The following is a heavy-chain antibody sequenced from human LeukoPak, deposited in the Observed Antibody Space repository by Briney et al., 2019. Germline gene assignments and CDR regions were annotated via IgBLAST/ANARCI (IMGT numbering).Heavy chain of an antibody. J-gene: IGHJ4*02. Sequence: SVKVSCKASGYTFTSYGISWVRQAPGQGLEWMGRIIPILGIANYAQKFQGRVTITADKSTSTAYMELSSLRSEDTAVYYCAGSTYYYDSSGYALDYWGQGTLVTVSS. CDR3: AGSTYYYDSSGYALDY. CDR2: IIPILGIA. D-gene: IGHD3-22*01. V-gene: IGHV1-69*04. CDR1: GYTFTSYG.